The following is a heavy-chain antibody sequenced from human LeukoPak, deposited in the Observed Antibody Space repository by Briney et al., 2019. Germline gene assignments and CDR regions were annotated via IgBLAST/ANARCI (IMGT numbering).Heavy chain of an antibody. J-gene: IGHJ4*02. CDR3: ARRESTTMVRGGVDY. Sequence: GGSLRLSCAVSGFTFTKYSMHWVRQTPGKGLEWVSYISSGSTTIYYTDSVKGRFTISRDNAKNSLYLQMNSLRAEDTAVYYCARRESTTMVRGGVDYWGQGTLVTVSS. CDR1: GFTFTKYS. D-gene: IGHD3-10*01. CDR2: ISSGSTTI. V-gene: IGHV3-48*01.